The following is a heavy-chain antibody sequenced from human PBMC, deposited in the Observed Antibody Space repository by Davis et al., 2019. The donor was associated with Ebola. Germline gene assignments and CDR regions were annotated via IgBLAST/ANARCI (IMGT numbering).Heavy chain of an antibody. D-gene: IGHD2-2*01. J-gene: IGHJ5*02. CDR3: ARSPADIVVGRLRFDP. CDR1: GYTFTSYY. CDR2: INPSSGST. Sequence: ASVKVSCKASGYTFTSYYMHWVRQAPGQGLEWMGIINPSSGSTSYAQKFQGRVTMTTDTSTSTAYMELRSLRSDDTAVYYCARSPADIVVGRLRFDPWGQGTLVTVSS. V-gene: IGHV1-46*01.